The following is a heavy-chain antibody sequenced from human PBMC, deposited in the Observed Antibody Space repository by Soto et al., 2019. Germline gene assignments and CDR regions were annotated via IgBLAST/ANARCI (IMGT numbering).Heavy chain of an antibody. CDR3: ARDIDNRDYYYGLDV. Sequence: VQLVQSGGGVVQPGKSLRLSCAASGFTFNSFGMHWVRQAPGKGLEWISYISNSGNTIYVADSMRGRFTISRDNAKNSLFLQMNSLRADDTAVYYCARDIDNRDYYYGLDVWGQGTTVTVSS. CDR1: GFTFNSFG. D-gene: IGHD1-20*01. CDR2: ISNSGNTI. V-gene: IGHV3-48*03. J-gene: IGHJ6*02.